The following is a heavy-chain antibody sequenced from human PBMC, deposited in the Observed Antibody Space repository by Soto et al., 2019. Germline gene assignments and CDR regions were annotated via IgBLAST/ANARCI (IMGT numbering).Heavy chain of an antibody. CDR3: ARVAPDSSRTNDNMDPPVLRSSQKRASRRFDY. Sequence: SETLSLTCTVSGGSISSGGYYWSWIRQHPGKGLEWIGYIYYSGSTYYNPSLKSRVTISVDTSKNQFSLKLSSVTAADTAVYYCARVAPDSSRTNDNMDPPVLRSSQKRASRRFDYWGQGTLVTVSS. V-gene: IGHV4-31*03. CDR2: IYYSGST. J-gene: IGHJ4*02. D-gene: IGHD6-13*01. CDR1: GGSISSGGYY.